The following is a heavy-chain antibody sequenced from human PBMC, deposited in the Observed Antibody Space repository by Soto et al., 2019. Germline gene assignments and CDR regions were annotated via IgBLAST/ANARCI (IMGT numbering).Heavy chain of an antibody. Sequence: GGSLRLPCVASGFNFGTYAIHWVRQAPGKGLQWVALIAYDGINTYYADSVKGRFTISRDNSKNTLHLQMNSLRPEDTGVYFCARVTPGNNLYYFSGLDVWGQGTSVTVSS. V-gene: IGHV3-30-3*01. CDR2: IAYDGINT. CDR1: GFNFGTYA. CDR3: ARVTPGNNLYYFSGLDV. D-gene: IGHD1-1*01. J-gene: IGHJ6*02.